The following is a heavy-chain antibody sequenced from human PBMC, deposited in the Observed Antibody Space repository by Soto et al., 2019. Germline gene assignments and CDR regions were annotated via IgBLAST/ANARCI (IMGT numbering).Heavy chain of an antibody. CDR3: ARGERVSGYYYYGMDV. CDR1: GYTFTSYG. J-gene: IGHJ6*02. CDR2: ISAYNGNT. V-gene: IGHV1-18*01. Sequence: ASVKVSCKASGYTFTSYGISWVRQAPGQGLEWMGWISAYNGNTNYAQKLQGRVTMTTDTSTSTAHMELRSLRSDDTAVYYCARGERVSGYYYYGMDVCGQGTTVTVYS. D-gene: IGHD2-15*01.